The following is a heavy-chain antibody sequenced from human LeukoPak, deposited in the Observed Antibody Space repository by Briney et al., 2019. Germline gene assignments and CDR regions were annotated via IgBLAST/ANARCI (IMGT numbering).Heavy chain of an antibody. D-gene: IGHD3-10*01. CDR1: GFTFSSYG. CDR2: ISYDGSNK. CDR3: AKDSYYGSVPSGMDV. J-gene: IGHJ6*04. Sequence: GGSLRLSCAASGFTFSSYGMHWVRQAPGKGLEWVAVISYDGSNKYYADSVKGQFTISRDNSKNTLYLQMNSLRAEDTAVYYCAKDSYYGSVPSGMDVWGKGTTVTVSS. V-gene: IGHV3-30*18.